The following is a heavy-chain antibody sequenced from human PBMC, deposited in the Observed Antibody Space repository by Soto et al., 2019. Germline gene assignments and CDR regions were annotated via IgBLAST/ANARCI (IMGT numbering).Heavy chain of an antibody. V-gene: IGHV1-2*02. J-gene: IGHJ4*02. CDR1: GYTFTGYY. CDR2: INPNSGDT. CDR3: ARDPAPTDCSGGSCYSRGFDY. Sequence: SVKVSCKASGYTFTGYYMHWVRQAPGQGLEWMGWINPNSGDTNYAQKFQGRVTMTRDTSISTAYMELSRLRSDDTAVYYCARDPAPTDCSGGSCYSRGFDYWGQGTLVTVSS. D-gene: IGHD2-15*01.